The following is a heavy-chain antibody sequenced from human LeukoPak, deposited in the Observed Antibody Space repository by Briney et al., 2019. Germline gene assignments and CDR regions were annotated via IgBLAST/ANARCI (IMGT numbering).Heavy chain of an antibody. CDR3: ARSRWYQGPRAGFDY. Sequence: GGSLRLSCAASGFTFSSYWMSWVRQAPGKGLEWVANIKQDGSEKYYVDSVMGRFTISRDNAKNSLYLQMNSLRAEDTAVYYCARSRWYQGPRAGFDYWGQGTLVTVSS. J-gene: IGHJ4*02. CDR2: IKQDGSEK. CDR1: GFTFSSYW. V-gene: IGHV3-7*03. D-gene: IGHD2-15*01.